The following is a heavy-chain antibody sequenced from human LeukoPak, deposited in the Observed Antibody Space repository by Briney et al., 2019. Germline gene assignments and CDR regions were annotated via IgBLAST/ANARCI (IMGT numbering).Heavy chain of an antibody. CDR1: GGTFSSYA. V-gene: IGHV1-69*04. J-gene: IGHJ4*02. CDR3: ATPSGGSWRQFDY. D-gene: IGHD6-13*01. Sequence: GASVKVSCKASGGTFSSYAISWVRQAPGQGLEWMGRIIPILGIANYAQKFQGRDTITADKSTSTAYMELSSLRSEDTAVYYCATPSGGSWRQFDYWGQGTLVTVSS. CDR2: IIPILGIA.